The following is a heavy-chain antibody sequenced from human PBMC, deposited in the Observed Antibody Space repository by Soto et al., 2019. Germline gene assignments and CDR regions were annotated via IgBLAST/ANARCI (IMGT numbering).Heavy chain of an antibody. CDR2: ISGSGGST. D-gene: IGHD1-26*01. CDR3: TKGRYSGAYYPGY. Sequence: GGSLRLSCAASGFTFSSHAMSWVRQAPGKGLEWVSAISGSGGSTYYADSVKGRFTISRDKSKNTLYLHMSSLRAEDTAVYYCTKGRYSGAYYPGYWGQGTLVTVSS. J-gene: IGHJ4*02. CDR1: GFTFSSHA. V-gene: IGHV3-23*01.